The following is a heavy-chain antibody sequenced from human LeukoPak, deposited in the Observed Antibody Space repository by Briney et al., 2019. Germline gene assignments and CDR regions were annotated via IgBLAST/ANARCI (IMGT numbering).Heavy chain of an antibody. J-gene: IGHJ4*02. D-gene: IGHD4-17*01. V-gene: IGHV3-74*01. CDR3: AGGRDYAFDS. CDR1: GFSFSGYW. CDR2: INSDGSST. Sequence: GGSLRLSCAASGFSFSGYWVHWVRQVPGKGLVWVSQINSDGSSTSYADFVKGRFTISRDNAKNTLYLQMNSLRVEDTAVYYCAGGRDYAFDSWGQGTLVTVSS.